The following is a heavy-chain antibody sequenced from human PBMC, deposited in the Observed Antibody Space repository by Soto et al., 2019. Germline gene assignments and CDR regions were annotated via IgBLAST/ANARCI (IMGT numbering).Heavy chain of an antibody. J-gene: IGHJ4*02. CDR3: ATLTSGGYYYDGSGYYYGY. CDR1: GYTLTELS. D-gene: IGHD3-22*01. Sequence: QVQLVQSGAEVKKPGASVKVSCKVSGYTLTELSMHWVRQAPGKGLEWMGGFDPEDGETIYAQKFQGRVTMTEDTSTDTAYMELSSLRSEDTAVYYCATLTSGGYYYDGSGYYYGYWGQGTLVTVSS. V-gene: IGHV1-24*01. CDR2: FDPEDGET.